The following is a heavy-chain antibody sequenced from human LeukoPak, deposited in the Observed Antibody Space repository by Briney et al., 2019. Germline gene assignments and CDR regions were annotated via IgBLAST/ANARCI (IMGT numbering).Heavy chain of an antibody. Sequence: PSETLSLTCTVSGGSISGSSYYWGWIRQPPGKGLEWIGTIYYSGNTYYYPSLQSRVTMSLDTPKNQFSLKLNSVTAADTAVYYCARLTWYGSGSPWYFDYWGQGTLVTVSS. CDR1: GGSISGSSYY. V-gene: IGHV4-39*01. CDR2: IYYSGNT. D-gene: IGHD3-10*01. CDR3: ARLTWYGSGSPWYFDY. J-gene: IGHJ4*02.